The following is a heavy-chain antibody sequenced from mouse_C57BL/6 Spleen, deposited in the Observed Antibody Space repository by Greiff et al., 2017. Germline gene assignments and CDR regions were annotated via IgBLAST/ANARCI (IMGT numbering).Heavy chain of an antibody. CDR3: AFCYYGGSYVGKYIDY. V-gene: IGHV14-2*01. CDR1: GFNIKDYY. CDR2: IDPEDGET. D-gene: IGHD1-1*01. J-gene: IGHJ2*01. Sequence: VQLQQSGAELVKPGASVKLSCTASGFNIKDYYMHWVKQRTEQGLEWIGRIDPEDGETKYTPKFQGKATITADTSSNTAYLQLSSLTSEDTAVYYCAFCYYGGSYVGKYIDYWGQGTTLTVSS.